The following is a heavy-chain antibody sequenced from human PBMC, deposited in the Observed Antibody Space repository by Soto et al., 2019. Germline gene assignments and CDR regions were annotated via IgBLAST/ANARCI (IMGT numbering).Heavy chain of an antibody. CDR2: INHIGIT. CDR1: GGPCNGFY. CDR3: TRGSAENWHTPHS. Sequence: QVQVQQWGAGLVKPSETLSLTCAVDGGPCNGFYWSWIRQAPGKGLEWIGEINHIGITHYNPSVRSRVRISVDTSANKLSMKLNSVTAAETAVYYCTRGSAENWHTPHSWGQGTLVTVSS. V-gene: IGHV4-34*01. J-gene: IGHJ5*02. D-gene: IGHD2-15*01.